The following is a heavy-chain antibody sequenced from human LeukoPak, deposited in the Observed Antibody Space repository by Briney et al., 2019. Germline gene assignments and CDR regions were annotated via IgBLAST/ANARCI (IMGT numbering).Heavy chain of an antibody. D-gene: IGHD1-7*01. J-gene: IGHJ4*02. Sequence: TGGSLRLSCAASGFTFSSYAMHWVRQAPGKGLEWVSYISSSGSTIYYADSVKGRFTLSRDNAKNTLYLQMNSLRAEDTAVYYCALGTKPLSYHFSDYWGQGALVTVSS. CDR1: GFTFSSYA. CDR2: ISSSGSTI. V-gene: IGHV3-48*04. CDR3: ALGTKPLSYHFSDY.